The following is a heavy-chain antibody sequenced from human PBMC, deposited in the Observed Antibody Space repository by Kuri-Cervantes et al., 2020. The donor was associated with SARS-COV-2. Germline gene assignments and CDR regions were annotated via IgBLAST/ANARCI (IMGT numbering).Heavy chain of an antibody. Sequence: ASVKVSCKTSGYTFTGYYIYWVRQAPGQGLEWMGWINPNNGGSNYAQNFQGRVTMTTDTSITTAYMELRSLRSDDTAVYYCARDGRAWELRGPFDYWGQGTLVTVSS. CDR2: INPNNGGS. CDR3: ARDGRAWELRGPFDY. CDR1: GYTFTGYY. V-gene: IGHV1-2*02. J-gene: IGHJ4*02. D-gene: IGHD1-26*01.